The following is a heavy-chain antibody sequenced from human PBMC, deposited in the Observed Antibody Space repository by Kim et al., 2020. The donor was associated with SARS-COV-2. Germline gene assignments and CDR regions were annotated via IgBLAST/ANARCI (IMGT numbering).Heavy chain of an antibody. V-gene: IGHV3-23*01. J-gene: IGHJ4*02. CDR1: GFTFSNYA. Sequence: GGSLRLSCAASGFTFSNYAMNWVRQAPGKGLEWVSGVGGSGDTTYYADSVKGRFTISRDNSKNTLYLQINSLRADDTAVYYCAKGRGAGISSALNYWGQGSLVTVSS. D-gene: IGHD1-1*01. CDR3: AKGRGAGISSALNY. CDR2: VGGSGDTT.